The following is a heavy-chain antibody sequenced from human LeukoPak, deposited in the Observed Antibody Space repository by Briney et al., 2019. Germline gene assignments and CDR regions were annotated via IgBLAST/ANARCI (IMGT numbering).Heavy chain of an antibody. V-gene: IGHV3-33*06. D-gene: IGHD6-13*01. CDR1: GFTFSSYG. J-gene: IGHJ4*02. CDR2: IWYDGSNK. Sequence: GRSLRLSCAASGFTFSSYGMHWVRQAPGKGLEWVAVIWYDGSNKYYADSVKGRFTISRDNSKNTLYLQMNSLRAEDTAVYYCAKASTPSGSSWYSLVDYWGQGTLVTVSS. CDR3: AKASTPSGSSWYSLVDY.